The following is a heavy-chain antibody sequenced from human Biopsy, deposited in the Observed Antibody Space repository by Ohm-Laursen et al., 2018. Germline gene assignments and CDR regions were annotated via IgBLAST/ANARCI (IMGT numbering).Heavy chain of an antibody. CDR2: ILSTGST. D-gene: IGHD1-26*01. Sequence: SQTLSLTCAVSGDSISGYYWNWIRQPPGKRLEWIGYILSTGSTDYNPSLQSRVSISLDLSTDQFSLKADSVTAADTAVYYCARVVGAATGFDSWGRGTPVIVSS. CDR1: GDSISGYY. J-gene: IGHJ4*02. CDR3: ARVVGAATGFDS. V-gene: IGHV4-59*01.